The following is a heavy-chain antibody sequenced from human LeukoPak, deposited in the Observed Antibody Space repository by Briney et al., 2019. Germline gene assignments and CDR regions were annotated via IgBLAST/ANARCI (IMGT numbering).Heavy chain of an antibody. CDR2: IKGDGIST. D-gene: IGHD6-13*01. CDR3: AKDLTPGLAVAGHFDY. J-gene: IGHJ4*02. Sequence: GGSLRISCEASGFTFSDYWIHWVRQAPGKGLVWVSRIKGDGISTNYADSVKGRFTISRDNAKNTVYLQMNSLRAEDTAVYYCAKDLTPGLAVAGHFDYWGQGTLVTVSS. CDR1: GFTFSDYW. V-gene: IGHV3-74*01.